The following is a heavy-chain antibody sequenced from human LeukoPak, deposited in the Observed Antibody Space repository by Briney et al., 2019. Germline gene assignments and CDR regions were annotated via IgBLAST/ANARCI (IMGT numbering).Heavy chain of an antibody. J-gene: IGHJ4*02. CDR2: ISGSGGRP. CDR3: ARHPEPGYCSSTSCHESYFDY. D-gene: IGHD2-2*01. CDR1: GFTFSSCA. V-gene: IGHV3-23*01. Sequence: GGSLRLSCAASGFTFSSCAMSWVRQAPGKGLEWVSAISGSGGRPYYADSVKGRFTISRDNSKNTLYLQMNGLRAEDTAVYYCARHPEPGYCSSTSCHESYFDYWGQGTLVTVSS.